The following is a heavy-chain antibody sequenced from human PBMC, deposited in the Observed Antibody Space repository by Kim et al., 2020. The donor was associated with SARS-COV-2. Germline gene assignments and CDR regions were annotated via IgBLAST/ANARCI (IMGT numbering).Heavy chain of an antibody. CDR1: GDSVSNKNAA. J-gene: IGHJ4*02. D-gene: IGHD6-6*01. CDR2: TYYRSKWYN. V-gene: IGHV6-1*01. Sequence: SQTLSLTCAISGDSVSNKNAAWNWIRQSPSRGLEWLGRTYYRSKWYNDYAVFVKSRISINPDTSKNQFSLQLDSVTPDDTAVYYCWSSSDYFDSWGQGNLVTVST. CDR3: WSSSDYFDS.